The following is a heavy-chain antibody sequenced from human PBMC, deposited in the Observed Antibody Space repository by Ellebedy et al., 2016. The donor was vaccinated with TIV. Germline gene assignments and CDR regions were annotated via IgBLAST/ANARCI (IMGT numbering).Heavy chain of an antibody. V-gene: IGHV3-7*03. CDR3: ARQGANV. CDR1: GFSLRNFW. Sequence: PAGSLRLSCVVSGFSLRNFWMTWVRQSPGKGLEWVASIKRDGGARYYVDSVRGPFTISRDNAKNSLYLQMNSLRAEDTAVYYCARQGANVWGQGTTVTVS. J-gene: IGHJ6*02. CDR2: IKRDGGAR. D-gene: IGHD3-16*01.